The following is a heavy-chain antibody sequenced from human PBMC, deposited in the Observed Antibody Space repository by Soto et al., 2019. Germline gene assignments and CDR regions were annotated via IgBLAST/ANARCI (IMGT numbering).Heavy chain of an antibody. CDR2: INHSGST. CDR1: GGSFSGYY. J-gene: IGHJ4*02. V-gene: IGHV4-34*01. D-gene: IGHD6-6*01. CDR3: ARARSSSSTADFDY. Sequence: PSETLSLTCAVYGGSFSGYYWSWIRQPPGKGLEWIGEINHSGSTNYNPSLKSRVTISVDTSKNQFSLKLSSVTAADTAVYYCARARSSSSTADFDYWGQGTLVTVSS.